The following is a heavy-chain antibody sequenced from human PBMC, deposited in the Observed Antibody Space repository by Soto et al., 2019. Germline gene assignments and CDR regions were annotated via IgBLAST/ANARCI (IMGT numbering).Heavy chain of an antibody. CDR2: IWYDGSDR. CDR1: GFTFSRHG. CDR3: ARDSEGAGYFDY. D-gene: IGHD6-19*01. V-gene: IGHV3-33*01. J-gene: IGHJ4*02. Sequence: QVQLVESGGGAVQPGRSLRLSCAASGFTFSRHGMLWVRQAPGKGLEWVAVIWYDGSDRYYADSVKGRFTISRDNSKNTLYLQMNSLRAEDTAVYYCARDSEGAGYFDYWGQGTLVTVSS.